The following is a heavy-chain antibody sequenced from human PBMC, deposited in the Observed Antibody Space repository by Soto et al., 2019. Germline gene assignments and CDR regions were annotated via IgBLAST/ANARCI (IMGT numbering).Heavy chain of an antibody. CDR1: GGSFSGYY. J-gene: IGHJ4*02. Sequence: QVQLQQWGAGLLKPSETLSLTCAVYGGSFSGYYWSWIRQPPGKGLEWIGEITHSGSTNYNPSLKSRVTISVDTSKNQFDLKLISVTAADTAVYYCARGWKAAPNDYWGQGTLVTVSS. D-gene: IGHD1-1*01. CDR3: ARGWKAAPNDY. CDR2: ITHSGST. V-gene: IGHV4-34*01.